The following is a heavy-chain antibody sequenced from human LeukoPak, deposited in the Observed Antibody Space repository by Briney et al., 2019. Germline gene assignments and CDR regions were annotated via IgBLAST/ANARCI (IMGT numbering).Heavy chain of an antibody. CDR1: GFTFSSYA. Sequence: PGGSLRLSCAASGFTFSSYAMSWVRQAPGKGLEWVSTISGSGGSTYYADSVKGRFTISRDNSKNTLYLQMISLRAEDTAVYFCLRILQGYWGQGTLVTVSS. CDR3: LRILQGY. V-gene: IGHV3-23*01. CDR2: ISGSGGST. J-gene: IGHJ4*02. D-gene: IGHD4-11*01.